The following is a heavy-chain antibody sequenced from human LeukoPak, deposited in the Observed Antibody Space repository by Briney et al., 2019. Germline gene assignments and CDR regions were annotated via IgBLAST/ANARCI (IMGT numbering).Heavy chain of an antibody. CDR2: INPNSGGT. D-gene: IGHD3-22*01. CDR1: GYTFTGYY. CDR3: ARSDSSGYYIYYYYYGMDV. J-gene: IGHJ6*02. Sequence: GASVKVSCKASGYTFTGYYMHWVRQAPGQGLEWMGWINPNSGGTNYAQKFQGRVTMTRDTSISTAYMELSRLRSDDTAVYYCARSDSSGYYIYYYYYGMDVWGQGTTVTASS. V-gene: IGHV1-2*02.